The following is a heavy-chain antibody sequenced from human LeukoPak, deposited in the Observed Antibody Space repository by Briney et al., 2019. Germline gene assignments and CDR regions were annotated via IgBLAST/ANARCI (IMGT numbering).Heavy chain of an antibody. CDR3: ARDGSIAATGAFDY. Sequence: PGGSLRLSCAASGFTFSSYSMNWVRQAPGQGLEWVAVVSSDGSNRFYADSVKGRFTVSRDNSKNTLYLQMNTLRAEDTAVYYCARDGSIAATGAFDYWGQGTLVTVSS. J-gene: IGHJ4*02. CDR1: GFTFSSYS. V-gene: IGHV3-30*03. D-gene: IGHD6-13*01. CDR2: VSSDGSNR.